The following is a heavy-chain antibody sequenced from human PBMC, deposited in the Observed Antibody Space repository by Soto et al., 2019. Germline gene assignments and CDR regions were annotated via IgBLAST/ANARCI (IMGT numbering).Heavy chain of an antibody. CDR2: IYYSGST. CDR3: AREPVPDHVYYGLDV. Sequence: TLSLTCTISGGSISSGDYYWNWIRQSPGKGLEWIGYIYYSGSTYYNPSLKSRVTMFVDTSNNQFSLKLTSVTVADTAVYYCAREPVPDHVYYGLDVWGQGTTVTVSS. J-gene: IGHJ6*02. V-gene: IGHV4-30-4*01. CDR1: GGSISSGDYY. D-gene: IGHD2-8*01.